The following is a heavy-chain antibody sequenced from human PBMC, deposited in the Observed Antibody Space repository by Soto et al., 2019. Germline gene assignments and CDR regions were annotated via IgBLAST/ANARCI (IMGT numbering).Heavy chain of an antibody. D-gene: IGHD3-10*01. CDR2: MNPNRGNT. CDR3: AWTLSGENLDV. J-gene: IGHJ1*01. CDR1: GYTFTSYD. Sequence: QVQLVQSGAEVKKPGASVKVSCKASGYTFTSYDINWVRQATGQGLEWMGWMNPNRGNTGYAQKFKGRXTXIXXTYTTTDYMEPASLISDDTNAYNYAWTLSGENLDVCGQGTLVTVSS. V-gene: IGHV1-8*01.